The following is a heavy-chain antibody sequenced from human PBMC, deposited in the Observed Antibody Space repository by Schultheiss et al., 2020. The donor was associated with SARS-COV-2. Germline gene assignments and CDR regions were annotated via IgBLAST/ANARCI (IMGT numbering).Heavy chain of an antibody. J-gene: IGHJ6*03. CDR3: ARYAAAMMYMDV. CDR1: GFTFSSYA. V-gene: IGHV3-23*01. D-gene: IGHD2-2*01. CDR2: ISGSGGST. Sequence: GGSLRLSCAASGFTFSSYAMSWVRQAPGKGLEWVSAISGSGGSTYYADSVKGRFTISRDNSKNTLYLQMNSLRGEDTAVYYCARYAAAMMYMDVWGKGTTVTVSS.